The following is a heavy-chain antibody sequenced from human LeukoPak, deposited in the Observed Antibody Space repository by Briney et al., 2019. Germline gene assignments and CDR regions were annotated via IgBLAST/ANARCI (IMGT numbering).Heavy chain of an antibody. CDR3: VRDGGELEADGFDI. V-gene: IGHV3-33*01. J-gene: IGHJ3*02. CDR2: IWYDGSNK. Sequence: GGSLSLFCAASGFIFSTYGMHWVRQAPGRGLEGVAIIWYDGSNKKYVDSVRGRFTISRDNSKNTLYLQMNSLRAADTAVYYCVRDGGELEADGFDIWGKGTMVTVSS. CDR1: GFIFSTYG. D-gene: IGHD2-21*01.